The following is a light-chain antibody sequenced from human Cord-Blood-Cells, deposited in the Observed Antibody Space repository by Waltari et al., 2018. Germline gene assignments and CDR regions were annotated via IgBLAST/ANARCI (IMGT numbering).Light chain of an antibody. CDR1: SSDVGSYNL. Sequence: QSALTQPASVSGSPGQLITISCTGTSSDVGSYNLVSWYQQHPGKAPKLMIYEGSKRPSGVDSRFAGSNSDNAASLTISGLQAEDDADYYCCSYAGSSSWVFGGGTKLAVL. CDR2: EGS. V-gene: IGLV2-23*01. CDR3: CSYAGSSSWV. J-gene: IGLJ3*02.